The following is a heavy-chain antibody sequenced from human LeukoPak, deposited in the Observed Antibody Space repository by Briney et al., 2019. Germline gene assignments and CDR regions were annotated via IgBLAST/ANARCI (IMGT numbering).Heavy chain of an antibody. CDR1: GFTFTSSA. CDR3: ARQRGAVAGLFDY. J-gene: IGHJ4*02. Sequence: SVKVSCKASGFTFTSSAVQWVRQARGQRLEWIGWIVVGSGNTNYAQKFQERVTITRDMSTGTAYMELSRLRSDDTAVYYCARQRGAVAGLFDYWGQGTLVTVSS. D-gene: IGHD6-19*01. CDR2: IVVGSGNT. V-gene: IGHV1-58*01.